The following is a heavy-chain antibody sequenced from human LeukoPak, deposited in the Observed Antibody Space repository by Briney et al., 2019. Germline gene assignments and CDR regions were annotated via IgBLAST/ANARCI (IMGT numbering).Heavy chain of an antibody. CDR1: GFTVSSNY. CDR3: ASSLRIPISACDY. Sequence: GGSLRLSCAASGFTVSSNYMSWVRQAPGKGLEWVSVIYSGGSTYYADSVKGRFTISRDNSKNTLYLQMNSLRAEDTAVYYCASSLRIPISACDYWGQGTLVTVSS. CDR2: IYSGGST. J-gene: IGHJ4*02. V-gene: IGHV3-53*01. D-gene: IGHD2-15*01.